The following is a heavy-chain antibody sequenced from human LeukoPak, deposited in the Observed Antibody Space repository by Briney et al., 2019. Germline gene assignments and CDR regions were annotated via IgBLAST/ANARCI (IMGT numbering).Heavy chain of an antibody. CDR2: IIPIFGTA. CDR3: ARVGVELELLEDYYYYYGMDV. J-gene: IGHJ6*02. Sequence: GASVKVSCTASGYIFTDYYVHWVRQAPGQGLEWMGGIIPIFGTANYAQKFQGRVTITADESTSTAYMELSSLRSEDTAVYYCARVGVELELLEDYYYYYGMDVWGQGTTVTVSS. V-gene: IGHV1-69*13. CDR1: GYIFTDYY. D-gene: IGHD1-7*01.